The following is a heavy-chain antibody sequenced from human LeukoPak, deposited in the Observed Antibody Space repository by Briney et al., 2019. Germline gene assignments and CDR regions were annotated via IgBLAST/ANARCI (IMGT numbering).Heavy chain of an antibody. CDR2: ISSSSSYI. V-gene: IGHV3-21*01. J-gene: IGHJ3*02. CDR1: GFTFSSYS. CDR3: ARDSVGRSNAFDI. Sequence: GGSLRLSCAASGFTFSSYSMNWVRQAPGRGLEWVSSISSSSSYIYYADSVKGRFTISRDNAKNSLYLQMNSLRAEDTAVYYCARDSVGRSNAFDIWGQGTMVTVSS. D-gene: IGHD6-6*01.